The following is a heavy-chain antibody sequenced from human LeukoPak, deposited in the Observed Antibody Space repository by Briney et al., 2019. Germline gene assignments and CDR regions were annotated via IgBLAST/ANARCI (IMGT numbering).Heavy chain of an antibody. J-gene: IGHJ4*01. D-gene: IGHD6-13*01. CDR1: GFTFSIYW. Sequence: GSLRLSCAFSGFTFSIYWMNWVRQAPGQGLEWVASIRQDGGEISYVDSVKGRFTMSRDNTKNSLYLQMSSLIADDTAVYYCSRDGTAPGLYFDLPGQGTLVTVSS. CDR3: SRDGTAPGLYFDL. V-gene: IGHV3-7*01. CDR2: IRQDGGEI.